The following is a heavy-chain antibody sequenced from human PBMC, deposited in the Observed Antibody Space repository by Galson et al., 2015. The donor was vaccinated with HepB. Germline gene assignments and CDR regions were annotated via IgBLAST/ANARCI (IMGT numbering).Heavy chain of an antibody. CDR1: GFTFSSYE. V-gene: IGHV3-48*03. CDR3: ARDGVIASPFEY. CDR2: IDSSGTTM. D-gene: IGHD2-21*01. J-gene: IGHJ4*02. Sequence: SLRLSCAASGFTFSSYEMNWVRQAPGEGLEWVSYIDSSGTTMYYADSVKGRFTISRDNAKNSLYLQMNSLRAEDTAVYYCARDGVIASPFEYWGQGTLVTVSS.